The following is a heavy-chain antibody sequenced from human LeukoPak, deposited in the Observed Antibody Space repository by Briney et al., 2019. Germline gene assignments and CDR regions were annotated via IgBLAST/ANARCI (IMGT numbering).Heavy chain of an antibody. Sequence: GGSLRLSCAASGFTFSSYAMHWVRQAPGKGLEWVAVISYDGSNKYYADSVKGRFTISRDNSKNTLYLQMNSLRAEDTAVYYCAKAGGYPLWGQGTLVTVSS. V-gene: IGHV3-30-3*01. CDR2: ISYDGSNK. J-gene: IGHJ4*02. CDR1: GFTFSSYA. CDR3: AKAGGYPL. D-gene: IGHD5-12*01.